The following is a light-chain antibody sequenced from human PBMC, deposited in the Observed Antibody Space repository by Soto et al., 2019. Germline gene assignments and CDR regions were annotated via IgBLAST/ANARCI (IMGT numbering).Light chain of an antibody. J-gene: IGKJ1*01. CDR1: QSINNW. CDR2: KAS. Sequence: DIQMTQSPSTLSASVGDRVTITCRASQSINNWLAWYQQRPGKAPNLLIYKASSLESGVPSRFSGSGSGTEFTLTISILQPDDFAIYYCQPYNNYPWTFGQGTKVEVK. CDR3: QPYNNYPWT. V-gene: IGKV1-5*03.